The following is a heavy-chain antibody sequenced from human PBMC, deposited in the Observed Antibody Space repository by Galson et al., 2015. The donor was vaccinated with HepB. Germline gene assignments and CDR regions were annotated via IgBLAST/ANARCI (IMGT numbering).Heavy chain of an antibody. J-gene: IGHJ6*02. CDR2: IYYSGST. CDR3: ARLRQQVVRDYYYYYGMDV. D-gene: IGHD6-13*01. V-gene: IGHV4-39*01. Sequence: WIRQPPGKGLECIGTIYYSGSTYYSPSPKSRVTISVDTSKKQFSLKLSSVTAADTAVYYCARLRQQVVRDYYYYYGMDVWGQGTTVTVSS.